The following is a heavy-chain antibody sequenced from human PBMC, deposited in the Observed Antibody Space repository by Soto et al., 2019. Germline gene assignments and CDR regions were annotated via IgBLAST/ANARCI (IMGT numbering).Heavy chain of an antibody. Sequence: PSESLSLTCAVYGGSFSGYYWSWIRQPPGKGLEWIGEINHSGSTNYNPSLKSRVTISVDTSKNQFSLKLSSVTAADTAVYYCARGRPSYYSNYRYFDYWGQGTLVTVSS. J-gene: IGHJ4*02. CDR1: GGSFSGYY. D-gene: IGHD4-4*01. CDR2: INHSGST. V-gene: IGHV4-34*01. CDR3: ARGRPSYYSNYRYFDY.